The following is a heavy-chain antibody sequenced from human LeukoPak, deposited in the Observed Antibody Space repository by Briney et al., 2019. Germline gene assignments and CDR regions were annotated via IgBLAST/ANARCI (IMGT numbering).Heavy chain of an antibody. J-gene: IGHJ4*02. CDR2: LYTSGTT. CDR3: ARAGGSVGWYGTIDS. V-gene: IGHV4-61*09. D-gene: IGHD6-19*01. Sequence: PSETLSLTCTVSGGSISSGSYYWPWIRQPAGQGLESIGHLYTSGTTSYNPSLQSRVTISADPSKHQYSLRLTSVTAADTAVYYCARAGGSVGWYGTIDSWGQGTLVTVSS. CDR1: GGSISSGSYY.